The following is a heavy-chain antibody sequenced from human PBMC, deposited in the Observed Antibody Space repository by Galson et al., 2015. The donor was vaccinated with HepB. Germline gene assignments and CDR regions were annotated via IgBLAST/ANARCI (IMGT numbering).Heavy chain of an antibody. CDR2: IVVGSGNT. J-gene: IGHJ4*02. V-gene: IGHV1-58*01. D-gene: IGHD3-16*02. CDR3: AAGGLGELSLKH. CDR1: GFTFTSSA. Sequence: SVKVSCKASGFTFTSSAVQWVRQARGQRLEWIGWIVVGSGNTNYAQKFQERVTITRDMSTSTAYMELSSLRSEDTAVYYCAAGGLGELSLKHWGQGTLVTVSS.